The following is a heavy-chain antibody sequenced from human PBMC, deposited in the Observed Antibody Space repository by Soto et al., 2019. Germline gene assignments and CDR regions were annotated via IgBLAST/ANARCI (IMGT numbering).Heavy chain of an antibody. V-gene: IGHV3-64*01. D-gene: IGHD6-6*01. CDR1: GLTLCGYV. CDR2: ISSNGVGT. J-gene: IGHJ6*03. Sequence: GGSLRISCAASGLTLCGYVIAWFRQVTGKGLEYVSGISSNGVGTYYANSVQGRFTISRDNSKNTVYLQMGSLRPEDMAVYYCARRARPDFYYMDVWGKGTTVTVSS. CDR3: ARRARPDFYYMDV.